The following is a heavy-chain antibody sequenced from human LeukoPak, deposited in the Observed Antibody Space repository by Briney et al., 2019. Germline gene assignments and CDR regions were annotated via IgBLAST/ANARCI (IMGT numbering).Heavy chain of an antibody. CDR2: IKEDGTGK. CDR3: AREIPQQLVAMDV. Sequence: PGGSLRLSCAASGFTFSTYWMSWVRQAPGKGLEWLANIKEDGTGKNHVDSVKGRFTISRDNAKNSLYPQMNGLRDEDTAVYYCAREIPQQLVAMDVWGQGTTVTVAS. CDR1: GFTFSTYW. D-gene: IGHD6-13*01. J-gene: IGHJ6*02. V-gene: IGHV3-7*04.